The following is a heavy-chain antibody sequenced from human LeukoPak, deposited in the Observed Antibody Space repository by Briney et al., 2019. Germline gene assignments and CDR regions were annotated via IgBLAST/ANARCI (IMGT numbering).Heavy chain of an antibody. J-gene: IGHJ4*02. V-gene: IGHV1-18*01. CDR3: ATSGAHYYDSSGYYCYVY. Sequence: GASVKVSCKASGYTFTSYGISWVRQAPGQGLEWMGWINPNSGGTNYAQKFQGRVTMTEDTSTDTAYMELSSLRSEDTAVYYCATSGAHYYDSSGYYCYVYWGQGTLVTVSS. D-gene: IGHD3-22*01. CDR2: INPNSGGT. CDR1: GYTFTSYG.